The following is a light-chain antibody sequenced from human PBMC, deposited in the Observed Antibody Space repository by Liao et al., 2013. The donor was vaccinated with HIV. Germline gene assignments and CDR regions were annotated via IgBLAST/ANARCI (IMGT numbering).Light chain of an antibody. CDR1: NIGIKS. CDR3: QVSYSSSDNWV. V-gene: IGLV3-21*04. Sequence: SYVLTQPPSVSVAPGKTARITCGGNNIGIKSVHWYQQKPGQAPVLVIYYDSDRPSGIPERFSGSNSGNTATLTISRVEAGDEADYYCQVSYSSSDNWVFGGGTKLTVL. CDR2: YDS. J-gene: IGLJ3*02.